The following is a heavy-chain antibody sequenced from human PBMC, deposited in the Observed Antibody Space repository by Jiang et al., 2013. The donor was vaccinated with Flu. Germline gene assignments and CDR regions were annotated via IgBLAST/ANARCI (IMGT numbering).Heavy chain of an antibody. CDR3: ARRSGGSSKFDP. J-gene: IGHJ5*02. CDR1: GGSVSSSNYY. D-gene: IGHD6-6*01. CDR2: IYYSGST. V-gene: IGHV4-39*02. Sequence: APGLVKPSETLSLTCTVSGGSVSSSNYYWGWIRQPPGKGLEFIGNIYYSGSTYYNPSLKSRVAISLDTSKNHFSLTLSSVTAADTAVYYCARRSGGSSKFDPWGQGTLVTVSS.